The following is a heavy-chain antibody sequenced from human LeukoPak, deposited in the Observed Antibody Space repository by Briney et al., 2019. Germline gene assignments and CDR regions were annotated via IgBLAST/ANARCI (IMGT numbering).Heavy chain of an antibody. D-gene: IGHD1-1*01. V-gene: IGHV1-24*01. CDR2: FDPEDGET. CDR1: GGTFSSYA. J-gene: IGHJ6*02. CDR3: ATSNAGVADDLYYYYGMDV. Sequence: ASVKVSCKASGGTFSSYAISWVRQAPGKGLEWMGGFDPEDGETIYAQKFQGRVTMTEDTSTDTAYMELSSLRSEDTAVYYCATSNAGVADDLYYYYGMDVRGQGTTVTVSS.